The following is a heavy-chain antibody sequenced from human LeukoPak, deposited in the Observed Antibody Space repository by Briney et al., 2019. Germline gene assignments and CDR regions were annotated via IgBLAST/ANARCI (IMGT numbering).Heavy chain of an antibody. CDR3: ARVETSAWSTSYYYYFHMDV. CDR2: IYYSGST. J-gene: IGHJ6*03. D-gene: IGHD6-19*01. Sequence: TSETLSLTCTVSGDSISGSSYYWGWIRQPPGKGLEWIGSIYYSGSTYYNPSLMSRVTISVDTSKNQFSLKLSSVTAADTAVYYCARVETSAWSTSYYYYFHMDVWGKGTTVTISS. CDR1: GDSISGSSYY. V-gene: IGHV4-39*07.